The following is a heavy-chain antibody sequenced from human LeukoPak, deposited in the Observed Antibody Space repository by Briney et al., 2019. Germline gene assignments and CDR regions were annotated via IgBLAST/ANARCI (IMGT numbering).Heavy chain of an antibody. D-gene: IGHD3-22*01. CDR2: ISHSGST. V-gene: IGHV4-38-2*02. Sequence: PSETLSLTCTVSGYSISSGYYWGWIRQPPGKGLEWIGSISHSGSTYYKPSLKSRVTISVDTSKNQFSLKLSSVTAADTAVYYCARGDDSSGYHDAFDIWGQGTMVTVSS. J-gene: IGHJ3*02. CDR3: ARGDDSSGYHDAFDI. CDR1: GYSISSGYY.